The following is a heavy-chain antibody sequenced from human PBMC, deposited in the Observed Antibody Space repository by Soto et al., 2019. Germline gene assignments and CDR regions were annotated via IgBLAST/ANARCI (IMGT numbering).Heavy chain of an antibody. CDR3: ATLRGGGGY. V-gene: IGHV3-53*01. J-gene: IGHJ4*02. CDR1: GFTVSNNY. Sequence: EVQLVESGGGLIQPGGSLRLSCAVSGFTVSNNYMSWVRQAPGKGLEGVSVIYSGGYTAYGDSVKGRFTISRDNSKNPLFFQMNGLGAAGPAVYYCATLRGGGGYWGQGTLVTVSS. CDR2: IYSGGYT. D-gene: IGHD3-10*01.